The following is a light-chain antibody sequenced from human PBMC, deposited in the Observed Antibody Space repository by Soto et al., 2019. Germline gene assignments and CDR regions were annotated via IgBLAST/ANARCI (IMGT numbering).Light chain of an antibody. Sequence: QSVLTQPPSVSAAPGQKVTISCSGGSSNIGSHYVSWYPQLPGTAPKFFIYENDKRPSGIPDRFSGSKSGTSATLGITELQTGDEADYYCATWDNRLSAVVFGGGTKVTVL. V-gene: IGLV1-51*01. CDR3: ATWDNRLSAVV. CDR2: END. J-gene: IGLJ2*01. CDR1: SSNIGSHY.